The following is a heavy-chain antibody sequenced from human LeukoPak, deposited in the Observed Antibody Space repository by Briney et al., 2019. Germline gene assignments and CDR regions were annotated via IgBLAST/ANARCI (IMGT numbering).Heavy chain of an antibody. V-gene: IGHV4-61*02. J-gene: IGHJ6*03. CDR2: IYTSGST. CDR1: GYSISSGYY. Sequence: PSETLSLTCAVSGYSISSGYYWGWIRQPAGKGLEWIGRIYTSGSTNYNPSLKSRVTISVDTSKNQFSLKLSSVTAADTAVYYCARDAAYYYYYYMDVWGKGTTVTVSS. D-gene: IGHD2-21*01. CDR3: ARDAAYYYYYYMDV.